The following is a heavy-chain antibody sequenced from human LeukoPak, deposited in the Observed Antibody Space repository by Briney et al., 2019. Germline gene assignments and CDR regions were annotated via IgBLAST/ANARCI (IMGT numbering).Heavy chain of an antibody. CDR3: ASGGRITMVRGEPEQFDY. J-gene: IGHJ4*02. V-gene: IGHV4-59*01. CDR1: GGSISSYY. CDR2: IYYSGST. Sequence: SETLSLTCTVSGGSISSYYWSWIRQPPGKGLEWIGYIYYSGSTNYSPSLKSRVTISVDTSKNQFSLKLSSVTAADTAVYYCASGGRITMVRGEPEQFDYWGQGTLVTVSS. D-gene: IGHD3-10*01.